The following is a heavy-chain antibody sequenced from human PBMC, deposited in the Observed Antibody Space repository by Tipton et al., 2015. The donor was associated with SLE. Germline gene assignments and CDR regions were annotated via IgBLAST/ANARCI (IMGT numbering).Heavy chain of an antibody. CDR1: GGSISSGSYY. CDR2: ICTSGST. D-gene: IGHD4-23*01. Sequence: TLSLTCTVSGGSISSGSYYWSWIRQPAGKGLEWIGRICTSGSTNYNPSLKSRVTISVDTSKNQFSLKLSSVTAADTAVYYCASGAVVSPFDYWGQGTLVTVSS. V-gene: IGHV4-61*02. CDR3: ASGAVVSPFDY. J-gene: IGHJ4*02.